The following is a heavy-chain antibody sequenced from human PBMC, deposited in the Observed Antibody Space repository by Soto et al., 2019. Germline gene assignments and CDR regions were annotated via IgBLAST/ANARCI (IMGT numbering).Heavy chain of an antibody. CDR3: AKDFRIAAAGTANNWFDP. CDR1: GGTFSGYA. Sequence: QVQLVQSGAEVKKPGSSVKVSCKASGGTFSGYAISWVRQAPGQGLEWMGGIIPIFGTANYAQKFQGRVTITADESTSTAYMELSSLRSEDTAVYYCAKDFRIAAAGTANNWFDPWGQGTLVTVSS. CDR2: IIPIFGTA. V-gene: IGHV1-69*01. D-gene: IGHD6-13*01. J-gene: IGHJ5*02.